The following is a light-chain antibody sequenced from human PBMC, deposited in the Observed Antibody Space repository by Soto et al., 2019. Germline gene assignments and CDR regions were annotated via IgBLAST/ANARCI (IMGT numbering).Light chain of an antibody. CDR1: QSISNW. J-gene: IGKJ5*01. Sequence: DIQMTQSPSTLPASVGDRVTITCRASQSISNWLAWYQQKPGKAPKLLIYKASTLKSGVPARFSGSGSGTDFTLTISSLEPEDFAVYYCQQRDSWPITFGQGTRLEIK. CDR3: QQRDSWPIT. CDR2: KAS. V-gene: IGKV1-5*03.